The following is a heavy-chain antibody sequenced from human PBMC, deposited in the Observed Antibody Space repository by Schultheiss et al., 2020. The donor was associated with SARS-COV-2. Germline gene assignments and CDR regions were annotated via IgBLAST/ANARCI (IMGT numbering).Heavy chain of an antibody. CDR1: GDSISTNY. D-gene: IGHD3-10*01. Sequence: SETLSLTCSVSGDSISTNYWSWIRQPPGKGLELIGHISYSGSTNYNPSLKSRVTISVDTSKNQFSLKLSSVTAADTAVYYCARQGFGELPVWWNYYYGMDVWGQGTTVTVSS. CDR3: ARQGFGELPVWWNYYYGMDV. CDR2: ISYSGST. J-gene: IGHJ6*02. V-gene: IGHV4-59*01.